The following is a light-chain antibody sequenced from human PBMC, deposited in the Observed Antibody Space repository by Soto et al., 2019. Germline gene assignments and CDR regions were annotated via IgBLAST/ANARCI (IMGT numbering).Light chain of an antibody. Sequence: QSVLAQPPSASGSPGQSVTISCTGTSSDVGDNYVSWYQQHLGKAPKLIIYEVTLRPSGVPDRFSGSKSGNTASLTVSGLQAEDEADYYCSSYGGSNIPLYVFGTGTKLTVL. V-gene: IGLV2-8*01. J-gene: IGLJ1*01. CDR3: SSYGGSNIPLYV. CDR2: EVT. CDR1: SSDVGDNY.